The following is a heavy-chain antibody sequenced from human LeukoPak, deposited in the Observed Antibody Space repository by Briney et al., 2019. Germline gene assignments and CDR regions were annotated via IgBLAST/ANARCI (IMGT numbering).Heavy chain of an antibody. CDR2: IDYSGST. V-gene: IGHV4-59*01. D-gene: IGHD6-19*01. CDR1: GGSISSYY. Sequence: SETLSLTCTVSGGSISSYYWSWIRQPPGKGLEWIGYIDYSGSTNYNPSLKSRVTISVDTSKNQFSLKLSSVTAADTAVYYCARIAVAGYFDYWGQGTLVTVSS. J-gene: IGHJ4*02. CDR3: ARIAVAGYFDY.